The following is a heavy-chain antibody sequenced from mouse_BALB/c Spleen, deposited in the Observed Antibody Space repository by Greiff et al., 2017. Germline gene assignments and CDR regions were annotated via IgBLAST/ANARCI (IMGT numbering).Heavy chain of an antibody. V-gene: IGHV5-6*01. CDR2: ISSGGSYT. CDR3: ARQEHGNYVGDAMDY. Sequence: EVQGVESGGDLVKPGGSLKLSCAASGFTFSSYGMSWVRQTPDKRLEWVATISSGGSYTYYPDSVKGRFTISRDNAKNTLYLQMSSLKSEDTAMYYCARQEHGNYVGDAMDYWGQGTSVTVSS. D-gene: IGHD2-1*01. CDR1: GFTFSSYG. J-gene: IGHJ4*01.